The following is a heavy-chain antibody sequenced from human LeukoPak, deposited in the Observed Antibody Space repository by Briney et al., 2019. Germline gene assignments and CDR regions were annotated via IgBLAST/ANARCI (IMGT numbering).Heavy chain of an antibody. CDR1: GGSMNTDDFH. CDR3: ARGSGYFYYMDV. D-gene: IGHD1-26*01. J-gene: IGHJ6*03. Sequence: SETLSLTCNVSGGSMNTDDFHWTWIRQPPGKGLEWIAYIYHTGRTYYNPSLKSRIAISVDTSKNQFSLKMTFVTATDTAAYYCARGSGYFYYMDVWGKGTTVIVSS. CDR2: IYHTGRT. V-gene: IGHV4-30-4*08.